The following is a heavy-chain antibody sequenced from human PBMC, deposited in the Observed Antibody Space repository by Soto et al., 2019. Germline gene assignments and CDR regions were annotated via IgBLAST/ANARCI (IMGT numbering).Heavy chain of an antibody. CDR2: ISSSSSYI. V-gene: IGHV3-21*01. D-gene: IGHD3-10*01. CDR1: GFTFSSYS. Sequence: GGSLRLSCAASGFTFSSYSMNWVRQAPGKGLEWVSSISSSSSYIYYADSVKGRFTISRDNAKNSLYLQMNSLRAEDTAVYYCARVESTYYYGSGGDYWGQGTLVTVSS. J-gene: IGHJ4*02. CDR3: ARVESTYYYGSGGDY.